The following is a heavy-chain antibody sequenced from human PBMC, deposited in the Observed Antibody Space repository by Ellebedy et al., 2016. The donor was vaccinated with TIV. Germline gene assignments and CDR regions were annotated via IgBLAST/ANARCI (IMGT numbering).Heavy chain of an antibody. V-gene: IGHV3-66*01. J-gene: IGHJ3*02. D-gene: IGHD3-9*01. CDR1: GFTVRNNY. CDR3: ARDDWDLGAFDI. Sequence: LGGSLRLSCVASGFTVRNNYMSWVRQAPGKGLEWVSVFYHGDSTYYADSVKGRFTISRDNSKNTLYLHMTGLRAEDTAVYYCARDDWDLGAFDIWGQGTMVTVSS. CDR2: FYHGDST.